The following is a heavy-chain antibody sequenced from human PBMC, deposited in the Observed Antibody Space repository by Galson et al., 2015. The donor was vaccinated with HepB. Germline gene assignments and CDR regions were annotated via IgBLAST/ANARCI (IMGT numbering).Heavy chain of an antibody. D-gene: IGHD3-22*01. CDR2: IDPRDSYT. Sequence: QSGAEVKKPGESLRISCKVSGYSFTSYWISWVRQMPGKGLEWMGRIDPRDSYTTYSPSYQGHVTLSVDRSSTTAYLEWGSLKASATAMYYCARFGWDTMMPGVWFDPWGQGTLVTVSS. J-gene: IGHJ5*02. CDR3: ARFGWDTMMPGVWFDP. V-gene: IGHV5-10-1*01. CDR1: GYSFTSYW.